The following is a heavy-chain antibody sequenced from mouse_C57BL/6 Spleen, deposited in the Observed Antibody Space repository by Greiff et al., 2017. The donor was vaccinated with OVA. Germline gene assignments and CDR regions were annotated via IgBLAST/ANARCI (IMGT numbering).Heavy chain of an antibody. Sequence: EVKLVESGPGLVKPSQSLSLTCSVTGYSITSGYSWNWIRQFPGNKLEWLGYISYDGSNNYNPSLKNRISITRDTSKNQFFRKLNSVTTEDTATYYCARRWLLHYAMYYWGQGTSVTVSS. CDR2: ISYDGSN. V-gene: IGHV3-6*01. D-gene: IGHD2-3*01. J-gene: IGHJ4*01. CDR3: ARRWLLHYAMYY. CDR1: GYSITSGYS.